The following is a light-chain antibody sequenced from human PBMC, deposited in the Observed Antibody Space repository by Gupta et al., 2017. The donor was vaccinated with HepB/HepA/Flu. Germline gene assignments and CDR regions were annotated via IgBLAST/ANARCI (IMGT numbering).Light chain of an antibody. CDR3: LHTYITPQT. V-gene: IGKV1-39*01. CDR2: AAS. CDR1: QRISTY. J-gene: IGKJ1*01. Sequence: DIQMTQSPSSLSTSVGDRVTITCRASQRISTYLNWFQQKPGKAPNLLIYAASSLQSGVPSRFSGSGSGAEFTLTISRLQPEDFATYYCLHTYITPQTFGQGTKVEMK.